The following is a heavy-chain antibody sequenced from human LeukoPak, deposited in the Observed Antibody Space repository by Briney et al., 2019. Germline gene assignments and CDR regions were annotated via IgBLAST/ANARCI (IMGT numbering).Heavy chain of an antibody. Sequence: SETLSLTCTVYGGSISSYYWSWIRQPPGKGLEWIGYIYYSGSTNYNPSLKSRLTISVDTSKNQFSLKLSSVTAADTAVYYCARIHGSGSPWYPIDYWGQGTLVTVSS. D-gene: IGHD3-10*01. CDR3: ARIHGSGSPWYPIDY. J-gene: IGHJ4*02. V-gene: IGHV4-59*01. CDR1: GGSISSYY. CDR2: IYYSGST.